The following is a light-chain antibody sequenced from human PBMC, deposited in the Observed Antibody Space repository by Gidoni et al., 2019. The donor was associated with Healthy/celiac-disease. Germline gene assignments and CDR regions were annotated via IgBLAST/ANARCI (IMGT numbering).Light chain of an antibody. V-gene: IGKV2-28*01. CDR3: MQALQTPLT. CDR2: LGS. Sequence: DIVMTHSPLSLPVTPGEPASISCRSSQSLLHSNGYNYLDWYLQKPGQSPQLLIYLGSNRASGGPDRFSGSGSGTDFTLKISRVEAEDVGVYYCMQALQTPLTFVPGTKVDIK. J-gene: IGKJ3*01. CDR1: QSLLHSNGYNY.